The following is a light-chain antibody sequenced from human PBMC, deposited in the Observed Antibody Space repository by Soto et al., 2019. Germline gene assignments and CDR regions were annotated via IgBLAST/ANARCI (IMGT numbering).Light chain of an antibody. CDR2: AAS. V-gene: IGKV1-39*01. CDR1: QSSSTY. CDR3: QQSYSIPFP. Sequence: DIQMTQSPSSLSASVGDRVTITCRASQSSSTYLNWYQQKPGKAPKLLIYAASSLHTGVPSRFCGSGSGTDFTLTISSLQPEDFATYYCQQSYSIPFPFGPGTRVDI. J-gene: IGKJ3*01.